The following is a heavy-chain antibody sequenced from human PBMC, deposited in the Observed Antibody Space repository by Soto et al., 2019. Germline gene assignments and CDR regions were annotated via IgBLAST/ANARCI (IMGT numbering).Heavy chain of an antibody. J-gene: IGHJ4*02. CDR2: IVGSGGST. D-gene: IGHD2-15*01. Sequence: PVGSLRLSCAASGFTFTGYSMSWVRQAPGKGLEWVSAIVGSGGSTYYADSVKGRFTISRDNSKNTLFLQMNNLRAEDTAVYHCAKGGYCSGGSCYSGYFDCWGQGTLVTVSS. V-gene: IGHV3-23*01. CDR1: GFTFTGYS. CDR3: AKGGYCSGGSCYSGYFDC.